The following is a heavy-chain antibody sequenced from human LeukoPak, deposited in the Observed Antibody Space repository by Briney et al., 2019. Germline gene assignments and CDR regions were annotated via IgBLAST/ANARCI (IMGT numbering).Heavy chain of an antibody. V-gene: IGHV3-21*01. CDR2: ISSSSNYI. CDR1: GFTFSHYT. J-gene: IGHJ5*02. CDR3: ARELRGTTSWFDP. Sequence: GGSLRLSCEASGFTFSHYTMIWVRQAPGKGREWISSISSSSNYIYYGDSVRGRFTISRDNARSSLFLQMNILRTEDTAFYYCARELRGTTSWFDPWGQGTLVTVSS. D-gene: IGHD2-15*01.